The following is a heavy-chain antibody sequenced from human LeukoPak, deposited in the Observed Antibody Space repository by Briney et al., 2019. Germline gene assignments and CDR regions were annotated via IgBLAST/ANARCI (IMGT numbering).Heavy chain of an antibody. V-gene: IGHV4-59*08. CDR1: GGSISSYY. CDR2: IYYSGST. CDR3: ARLGYCSGGSCGIWYFDL. J-gene: IGHJ2*01. D-gene: IGHD2-15*01. Sequence: PSETLSLTCTVSGGSISSYYWSWIRQPPGKGLEWIGYIYYSGSTNYNPSLKSRVTISVDTSKNQFSLKLSSVTAADTAVYYCARLGYCSGGSCGIWYFDLWGRGTLVTVSS.